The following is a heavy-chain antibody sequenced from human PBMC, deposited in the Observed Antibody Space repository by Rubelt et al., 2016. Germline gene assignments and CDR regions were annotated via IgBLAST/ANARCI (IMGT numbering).Heavy chain of an antibody. Sequence: GFTFSSYAMHWVRQAPGKGLEWVAVISYDGSNKYYADSVKGRFTISRDNSKNTLYLQMNSLRAEDTAVYYCARSSSSWVGNDVFDIWGQGTMVTVSS. D-gene: IGHD6-13*01. CDR2: ISYDGSNK. J-gene: IGHJ3*02. CDR3: ARSSSSWVGNDVFDI. CDR1: GFTFSSYA. V-gene: IGHV3-30*04.